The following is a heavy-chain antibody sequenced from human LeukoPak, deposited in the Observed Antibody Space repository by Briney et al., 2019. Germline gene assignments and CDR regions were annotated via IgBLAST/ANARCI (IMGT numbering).Heavy chain of an antibody. J-gene: IGHJ4*02. CDR3: ARVQPNYYGSGSYADY. Sequence: SETLSLTCTVSGGSISSYYWSWIRQPPGKGLEWIGYIYYSGSTNYNPSLKSRVTISVDTSKNQFSLKLSSVIAADTAVYYCARVQPNYYGSGSYADYWGQGTLVTVSS. V-gene: IGHV4-59*01. CDR2: IYYSGST. D-gene: IGHD3-10*01. CDR1: GGSISSYY.